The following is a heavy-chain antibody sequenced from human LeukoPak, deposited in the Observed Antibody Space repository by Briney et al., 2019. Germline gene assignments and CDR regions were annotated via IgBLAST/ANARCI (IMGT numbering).Heavy chain of an antibody. CDR3: ARVRTRGVRAFDI. D-gene: IGHD3-10*01. CDR2: IYTSGST. V-gene: IGHV4-61*02. CDR1: GGSISSGSYY. Sequence: SETLSLTCTVSGGSISSGSYYWSWIRQPAGKGLEWIGRIYTSGSTNYNPSLKSRVTISVDTSKNQFSLKLSSVTAADTAVYYCARVRTRGVRAFDIWGQGTMVTVSS. J-gene: IGHJ3*02.